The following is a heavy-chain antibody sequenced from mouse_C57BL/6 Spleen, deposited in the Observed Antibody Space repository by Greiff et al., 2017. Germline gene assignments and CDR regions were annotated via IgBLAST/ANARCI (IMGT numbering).Heavy chain of an antibody. CDR1: GYAFSSYW. D-gene: IGHD1-2*01. CDR2: IYPGDGDT. J-gene: IGHJ3*01. Sequence: QVQLQQSGAELVKPGASVKISCKASGYAFSSYWMNWVKQRPGKGLEWIGQIYPGDGDTNYNGKFKGKATLTADKSSSTAYMQLSSLTSEDSAVYFCARSGTTGTRCADWGQGPPVTVSA. CDR3: ARSGTTGTRCAD. V-gene: IGHV1-80*01.